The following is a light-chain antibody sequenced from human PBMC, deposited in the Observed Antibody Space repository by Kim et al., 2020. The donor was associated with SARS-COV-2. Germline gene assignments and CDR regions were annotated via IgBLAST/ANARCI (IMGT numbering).Light chain of an antibody. J-gene: IGKJ1*01. V-gene: IGKV3D-20*01. CDR3: HQYGTSPQT. CDR2: DAS. CDR1: QSVVSNY. Sequence: EIVLTQSPDSLSLSPGERATLSCGASQSVVSNYLAWYQQKPGLAPRLLVYDASNRATGIPDRFSGSGSGTDFTLTINRLEPEDFAVYYCHQYGTSPQTFGQGTRVDIK.